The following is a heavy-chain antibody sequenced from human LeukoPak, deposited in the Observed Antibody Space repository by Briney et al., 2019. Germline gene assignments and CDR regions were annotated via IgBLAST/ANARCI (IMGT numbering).Heavy chain of an antibody. CDR3: AKEESFHDKVFDY. V-gene: IGHV3-9*01. D-gene: IGHD3-9*01. Sequence: GGSLRLSCAASGFTFDDFAMHWVRQAPGKGLEWVSSINWDSGNKRYADSVKGRFAISRDNAKNSLYLQMNSLRPEDTAFYYCAKEESFHDKVFDYWGQGTLVTVSS. CDR1: GFTFDDFA. J-gene: IGHJ4*02. CDR2: INWDSGNK.